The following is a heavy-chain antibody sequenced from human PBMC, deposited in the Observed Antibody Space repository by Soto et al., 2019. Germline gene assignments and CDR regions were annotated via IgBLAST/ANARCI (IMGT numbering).Heavy chain of an antibody. D-gene: IGHD5-18*01. V-gene: IGHV3-48*01. CDR1: GFTFSSYS. Sequence: EVQLVESGGGLVQPGGSLRLSCAASGFTFSSYSMNWVRQAPGKGLEWVSYISSSSSTIYYADSVKGRFTISRDNAKNSLYLQMNSRRAEDTAVYYCARGETAMADYYYYYGMDVWGQGTTVTVSS. J-gene: IGHJ6*02. CDR3: ARGETAMADYYYYYGMDV. CDR2: ISSSSSTI.